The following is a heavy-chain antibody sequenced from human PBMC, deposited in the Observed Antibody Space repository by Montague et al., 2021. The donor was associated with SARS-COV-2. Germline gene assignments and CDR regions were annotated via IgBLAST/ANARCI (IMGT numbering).Heavy chain of an antibody. J-gene: IGHJ5*02. V-gene: IGHV2-5*02. CDR3: ARYGDYGSWFDQ. CDR1: GFSLNTSGEG. CDR2: IYWDDDK. Sequence: VKPTQTLTLTCTFSGFSLNTSGEGVGWVRQPPGKALEWLALIYWDDDKRYSPSLKSRSTISKDPTKNEVVLTVVNMDPVDTATYYCARYGDYGSWFDQRGQGTLVSSSS. D-gene: IGHD4-17*01.